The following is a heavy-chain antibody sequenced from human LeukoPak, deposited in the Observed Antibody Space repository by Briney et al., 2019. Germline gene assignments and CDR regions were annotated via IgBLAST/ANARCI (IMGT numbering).Heavy chain of an antibody. CDR1: GFTLSRYA. V-gene: IGHV3-23*01. D-gene: IGHD1-1*01. CDR3: ATPPDSGFDY. J-gene: IGHJ4*02. CDR2: ISGTGGST. Sequence: RAGGSLRLSCAASGFTLSRYALTWVRQAPGKGLEWVSAISGTGGSTYYADSVKGRFTISRDNSKNTLYLQMNSLRADDTAVYYCATPPDSGFDYWGQGTLVTVSS.